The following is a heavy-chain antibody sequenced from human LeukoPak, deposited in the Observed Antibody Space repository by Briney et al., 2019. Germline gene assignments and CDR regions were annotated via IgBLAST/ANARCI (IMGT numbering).Heavy chain of an antibody. J-gene: IGHJ6*03. CDR3: AKDWYTSSSRLFYYMDV. CDR2: ISGSGGST. V-gene: IGHV3-23*01. D-gene: IGHD6-6*01. Sequence: GGSLRLSCAASGLTFSNYAMSWVRQAPGKGLEGVSAISGSGGSTYYADSVKGRFTISRDNSKNTLYLQMNTLRAEDTAVYYCAKDWYTSSSRLFYYMDVWGKGTTVTVSS. CDR1: GLTFSNYA.